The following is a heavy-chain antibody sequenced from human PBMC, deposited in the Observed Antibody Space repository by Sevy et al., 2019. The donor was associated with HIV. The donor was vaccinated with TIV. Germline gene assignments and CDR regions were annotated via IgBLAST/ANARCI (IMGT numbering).Heavy chain of an antibody. CDR1: GFTFTTYA. CDR2: ISGSGSST. Sequence: GGSLRLSCAASGFTFTTYAMSWVRQAPGKGLEWVSAISGSGSSTYYADSVKGRFTISRDNSKNTLYLQMNSLRAEDTAVYYCAKPRAGNWLRFDYWGQGTLVTVSS. D-gene: IGHD3-9*01. J-gene: IGHJ4*02. CDR3: AKPRAGNWLRFDY. V-gene: IGHV3-23*01.